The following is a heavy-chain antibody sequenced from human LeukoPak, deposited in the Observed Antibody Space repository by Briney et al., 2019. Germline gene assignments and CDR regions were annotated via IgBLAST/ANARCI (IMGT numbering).Heavy chain of an antibody. CDR2: MNPNSGNT. CDR3: ARAMRYCSGGSCYYYFDY. Sequence: GASVKVSCKASGYTFTSYDINWVRQATGQGLEWMGWMNPNSGNTGYAQKFQGRVTMTRNTSISTAYMELSSLRSEDTAVYYCARAMRYCSGGSCYYYFDYWGQGTLVTVSS. J-gene: IGHJ4*02. CDR1: GYTFTSYD. V-gene: IGHV1-8*01. D-gene: IGHD2-15*01.